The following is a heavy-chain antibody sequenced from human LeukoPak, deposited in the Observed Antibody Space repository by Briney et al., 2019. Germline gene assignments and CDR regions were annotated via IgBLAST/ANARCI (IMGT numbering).Heavy chain of an antibody. J-gene: IGHJ5*02. D-gene: IGHD4-17*01. V-gene: IGHV3-53*01. CDR1: GFTVSSNY. CDR2: IYSGGST. CDR3: ARGYGDYAFDP. Sequence: GGSLRLSCAASGFTVSSNYMSWVRQAPGKGLEWVSVIYSGGSTYYADSVKGRFTISRNNSKNTLFLQMNSLRAEDTAVYYCARGYGDYAFDPWGQGTLVTVSS.